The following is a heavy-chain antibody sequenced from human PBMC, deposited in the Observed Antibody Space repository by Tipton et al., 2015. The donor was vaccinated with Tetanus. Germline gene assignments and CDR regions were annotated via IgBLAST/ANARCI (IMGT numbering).Heavy chain of an antibody. V-gene: IGHV3-74*01. Sequence: SLRLSCVASGFTFSTYWIHWVRQVPGKGLVWVSRIKGDGTTTAFADSVKGRFSISRDNAQNTLNLQMNSLRAEDTVVYYCAKEVSGVDYGMDVWGQGTTVTVSS. CDR2: IKGDGTTT. CDR1: GFTFSTYW. CDR3: AKEVSGVDYGMDV. D-gene: IGHD1-26*01. J-gene: IGHJ6*02.